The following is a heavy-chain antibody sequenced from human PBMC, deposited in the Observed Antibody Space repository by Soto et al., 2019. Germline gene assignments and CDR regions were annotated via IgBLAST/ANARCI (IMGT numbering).Heavy chain of an antibody. CDR2: IKQDGSEK. Sequence: GGSLRLSCAASGFTFSSYWMSWVRQAPGKGLEWVANIKQDGSEKYYVDSVKGRFTISRDNAKNSLYLQMNSLRAEDTAVYYCASTVTTSSYYYYYMDVWGKGTTVTVSS. V-gene: IGHV3-7*01. D-gene: IGHD4-4*01. CDR3: ASTVTTSSYYYYYMDV. J-gene: IGHJ6*03. CDR1: GFTFSSYW.